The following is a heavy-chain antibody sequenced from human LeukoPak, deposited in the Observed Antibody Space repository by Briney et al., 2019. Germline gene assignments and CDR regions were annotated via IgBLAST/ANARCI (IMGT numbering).Heavy chain of an antibody. V-gene: IGHV3-64*01. CDR2: ISTNGGRT. CDR1: GFTFSSYA. CDR3: ARERRGDDAFDI. Sequence: GGSLRLSCAASGFTFSSYAMHWVRQAPGKGLEYVSTISTNGGRTYYANSVKGRFTISRDNPKNTVYLQMGSLRAEDMAVYYCARERRGDDAFDIWGQGTMVTVSS. J-gene: IGHJ3*02. D-gene: IGHD3-16*01.